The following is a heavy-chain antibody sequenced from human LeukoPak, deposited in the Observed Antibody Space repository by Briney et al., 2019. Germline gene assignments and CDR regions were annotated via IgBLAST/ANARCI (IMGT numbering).Heavy chain of an antibody. CDR3: ASGGCSSTSCYTNWFDP. CDR1: GGTFSSYA. CDR2: IIPILGIA. J-gene: IGHJ5*02. V-gene: IGHV1-69*04. D-gene: IGHD2-2*02. Sequence: SVTVSCTASGGTFSSYAISWVRQAPGQGLEWMGRIIPILGIANYAKKFQGRVTITADKSTSTAYMELSSLRSEDTAVYYCASGGCSSTSCYTNWFDPWGQGTLVTVSS.